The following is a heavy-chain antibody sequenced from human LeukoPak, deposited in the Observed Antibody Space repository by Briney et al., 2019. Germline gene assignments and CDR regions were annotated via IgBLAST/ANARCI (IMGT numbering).Heavy chain of an antibody. J-gene: IGHJ4*02. Sequence: GGSLRLSCAASGFTFSDYYMSWIRQAPGKGLEWVSYISSSGSTIYYADSVKGRFTISRDNAKNSLYLQMNSLRAEDTAVYYCTRDPVVEPLDYWGQGTLVTVSS. CDR2: ISSSGSTI. V-gene: IGHV3-11*04. CDR1: GFTFSDYY. D-gene: IGHD1-14*01. CDR3: TRDPVVEPLDY.